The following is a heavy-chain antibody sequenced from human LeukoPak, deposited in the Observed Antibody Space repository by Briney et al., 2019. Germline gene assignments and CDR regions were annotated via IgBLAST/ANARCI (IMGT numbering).Heavy chain of an antibody. J-gene: IGHJ4*02. CDR3: ARERTGYYYDTSGYTVSSQAGGFDY. D-gene: IGHD3-22*01. V-gene: IGHV3-48*03. CDR1: GFTFSTYE. CDR2: ISDSGTTI. Sequence: GGSLRLSCTASGFTFSTYEMTWVRQAPGKGLEWVSFISDSGTTIYYADSVNGRFTISRDNAKNSLYLQMNSLRAEDTAVYYCARERTGYYYDTSGYTVSSQAGGFDYWGQGALVTVSS.